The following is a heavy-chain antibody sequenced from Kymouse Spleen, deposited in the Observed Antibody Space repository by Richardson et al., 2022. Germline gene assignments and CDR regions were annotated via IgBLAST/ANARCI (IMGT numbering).Heavy chain of an antibody. CDR3: AKGAMVRGVNYYYYGMDV. CDR2: ISYDGSNK. J-gene: IGHJ6*02. V-gene: IGHV3-30*18. CDR1: GFTFSSYG. D-gene: IGHD3-10*01. Sequence: QVQLVESGGGVVQPGRSLRLSCAASGFTFSSYGMHWVRQAPGKGLEWVAVISYDGSNKYYADSVKGRFTISRDNSKNTLYLQMNSLRAEDTAVYYCAKGAMVRGVNYYYYGMDVWGQGTTVTVSS.